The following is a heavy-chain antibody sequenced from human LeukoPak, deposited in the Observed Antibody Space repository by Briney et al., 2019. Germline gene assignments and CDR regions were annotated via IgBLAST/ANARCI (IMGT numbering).Heavy chain of an antibody. Sequence: GGSLRLSCAASGFTFSDYGMHWVRQAPGKGLEWVAVIWYDGSNIYYADSVKGRFTISRDNFKNTLYLQMNSLRAEDTAICYCARMFSGSLDYWGQGTLVTVSS. D-gene: IGHD1-26*01. V-gene: IGHV3-33*01. J-gene: IGHJ4*02. CDR3: ARMFSGSLDY. CDR2: IWYDGSNI. CDR1: GFTFSDYG.